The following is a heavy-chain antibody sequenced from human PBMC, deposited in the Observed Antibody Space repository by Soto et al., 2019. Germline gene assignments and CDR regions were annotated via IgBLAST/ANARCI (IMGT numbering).Heavy chain of an antibody. D-gene: IGHD6-19*01. CDR3: AKSLAVAAGWFDP. V-gene: IGHV3-30*18. J-gene: IGHJ5*02. Sequence: GGSLRLSCAASGFTFDSYGMHWVRQAPGKGLEWVAFISYDGGNEYYADSVKGRFTISGDNSKNTLYLQMNSLRAEDTAVYYCAKSLAVAAGWFDPWGQGALVTVSS. CDR1: GFTFDSYG. CDR2: ISYDGGNE.